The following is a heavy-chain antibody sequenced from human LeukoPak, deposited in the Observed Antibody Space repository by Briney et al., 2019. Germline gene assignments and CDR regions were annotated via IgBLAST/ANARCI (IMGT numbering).Heavy chain of an antibody. Sequence: PGGSLRLSCAASGFTFSSYAMSWVRQAPGKGLEWVSAISGSGGSTYYADSVKGRFTISRDNSKNTLYLQMNSLRAEDTAVYYCAKDKDGHIVVVTGFDYWGQGTLVTVSS. CDR3: AKDKDGHIVVVTGFDY. CDR2: ISGSGGST. CDR1: GFTFSSYA. V-gene: IGHV3-23*01. J-gene: IGHJ4*02. D-gene: IGHD2-21*02.